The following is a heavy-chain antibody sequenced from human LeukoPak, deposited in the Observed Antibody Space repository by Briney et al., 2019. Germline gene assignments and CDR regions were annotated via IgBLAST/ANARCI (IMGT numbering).Heavy chain of an antibody. J-gene: IGHJ4*02. CDR2: INSGSTYK. V-gene: IGHV3-21*01. CDR1: GFTFNTYS. Sequence: GGSLRLSCAASGFTFNTYSMNWVRQAPGKGLEWVSSINSGSTYKYYADSVKGRFTVSRDNAKNSLYLQMNSLRAEDTAVYYCARDDYGGRGEFDYWGQGTLVTVSS. CDR3: ARDDYGGRGEFDY. D-gene: IGHD4-23*01.